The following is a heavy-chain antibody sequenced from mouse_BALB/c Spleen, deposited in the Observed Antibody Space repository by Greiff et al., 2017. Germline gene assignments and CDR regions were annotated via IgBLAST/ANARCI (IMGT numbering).Heavy chain of an antibody. V-gene: IGHV14-3*02. Sequence: EVQLQQSGAELVKPGASVKLSCTASGFNIKDTYMHWVKQRPEQGLEWIGRIDPANGNTKYDPKFQGKATITADTSSNTAYLQLSSLTSEDTAVYYCARGYYGGYFDVWGAGTTVTVSS. CDR2: IDPANGNT. J-gene: IGHJ1*01. CDR1: GFNIKDTY. CDR3: ARGYYGGYFDV. D-gene: IGHD1-1*01.